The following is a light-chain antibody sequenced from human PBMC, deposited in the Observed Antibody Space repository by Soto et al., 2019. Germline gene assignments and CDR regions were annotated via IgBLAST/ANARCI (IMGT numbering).Light chain of an antibody. CDR1: QSVSSY. V-gene: IGKV3-11*01. CDR2: DAS. J-gene: IGKJ4*01. CDR3: QQRSNWPPLT. Sequence: EIVLTQSPATLSLSPGERATLSCRASQSVSSYLAWYQQKPGQAPRLLINDASNRATGIPARFSGSGSGTDFTLTISSLEPEDFAVYYCQQRSNWPPLTFGGGTRWIS.